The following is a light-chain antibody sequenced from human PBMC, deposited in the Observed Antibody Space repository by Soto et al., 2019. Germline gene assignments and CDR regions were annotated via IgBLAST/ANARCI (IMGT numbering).Light chain of an antibody. CDR2: DAS. CDR1: QSISRS. Sequence: EVVLTQSAAVLSVSPGERATLSCRASQSISRSLAWYQQKPGQAPRLLISDASTRATGIPARFSGSGSGTEFTLTISSLQSEDFALHYCHQYNSWPPGTFRQGTKV. CDR3: HQYNSWPPGT. V-gene: IGKV3-15*01. J-gene: IGKJ2*01.